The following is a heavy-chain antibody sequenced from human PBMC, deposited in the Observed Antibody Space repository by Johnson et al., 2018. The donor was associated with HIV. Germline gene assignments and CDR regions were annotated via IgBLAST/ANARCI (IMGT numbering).Heavy chain of an antibody. CDR3: ARVGASRFDAFHV. V-gene: IGHV3-66*01. Sequence: VQLVESGGGVVRPGGSLRLSCAASGFTVSSNYMSWVRQAPGKGLEWVSIVYSGGNTYYTDSVKGRFTISRDNSKNTLYLQMNSLRAEDTAVYYCARVGASRFDAFHVWGQGTMVTVSS. CDR2: VYSGGNT. J-gene: IGHJ3*01. CDR1: GFTVSSNY. D-gene: IGHD3-16*01.